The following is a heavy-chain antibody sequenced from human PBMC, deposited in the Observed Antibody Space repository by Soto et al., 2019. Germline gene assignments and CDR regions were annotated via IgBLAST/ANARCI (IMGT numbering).Heavy chain of an antibody. J-gene: IGHJ4*02. V-gene: IGHV4-39*01. CDR2: IYYSGST. CDR3: ARYSPTFDY. Sequence: SETLSLTCTVSGGSISSSSYYWGWIRQPPGKGLEWIGSIYYSGSTYYNPSLKSRVTISVDTSKNQFSLKLSSVTAADTAVYYCARYSPTFDYWGQGTLVTVSS. CDR1: GGSISSSSYY. D-gene: IGHD4-4*01.